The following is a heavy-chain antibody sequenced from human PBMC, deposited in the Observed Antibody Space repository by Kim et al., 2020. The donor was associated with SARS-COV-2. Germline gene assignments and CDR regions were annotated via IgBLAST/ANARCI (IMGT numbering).Heavy chain of an antibody. D-gene: IGHD2-8*01. CDR3: ATSDRPNNGDF. V-gene: IGHV3-23*05. J-gene: IGHJ4*02. Sequence: FYADSVQGRFTIFRDNSKNTLYLQMNNLRGDDAAVYYCATSDRPNNGDFWGQGTLVTVSS.